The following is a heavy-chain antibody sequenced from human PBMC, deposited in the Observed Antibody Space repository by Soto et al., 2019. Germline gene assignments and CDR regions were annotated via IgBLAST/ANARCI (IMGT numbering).Heavy chain of an antibody. J-gene: IGHJ5*02. CDR3: ASDLGWPAARFDP. Sequence: QVQLVESGGGEVQPGRSLRLSCAASGFTFRNHGMHWVRLAPGKGLEWVAVIWYDGSEKYYADSVKGRFTISRDNSKNILYLQMNSLRGEDTAVYYCASDLGWPAARFDPWGQGTLVTVSS. V-gene: IGHV3-33*01. D-gene: IGHD2-2*01. CDR1: GFTFRNHG. CDR2: IWYDGSEK.